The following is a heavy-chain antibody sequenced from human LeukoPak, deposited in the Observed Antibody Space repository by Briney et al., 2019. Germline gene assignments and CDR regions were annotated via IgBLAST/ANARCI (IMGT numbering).Heavy chain of an antibody. J-gene: IGHJ4*02. Sequence: SQTLSLTCTVSGGSISSGGYYWSWIRQHPGKGLEWIGYIYYSGSTYYNPSLKSRVTISVDTSKNQFSLKLSSVTAADTAVYYCARYDYVWGSYRTTLFDYWGQGTLVTVSS. D-gene: IGHD3-16*02. CDR1: GGSISSGGYY. CDR2: IYYSGST. V-gene: IGHV4-31*03. CDR3: ARYDYVWGSYRTTLFDY.